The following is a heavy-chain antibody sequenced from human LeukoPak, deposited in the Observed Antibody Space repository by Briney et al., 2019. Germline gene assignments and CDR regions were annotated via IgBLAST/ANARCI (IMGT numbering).Heavy chain of an antibody. CDR1: GFTFSSYW. Sequence: GGSLRLSCAASGFTFSSYWMHWVRQAPGKGLVWVSRINSDGSSTSYADSVKGRFTISRDNAKNTLYLQMNSLRAEDTAVYYCARDLQYYDILTGYYGGDFDYWGQGTLVTVSS. D-gene: IGHD3-9*01. CDR2: INSDGSST. V-gene: IGHV3-74*01. J-gene: IGHJ4*02. CDR3: ARDLQYYDILTGYYGGDFDY.